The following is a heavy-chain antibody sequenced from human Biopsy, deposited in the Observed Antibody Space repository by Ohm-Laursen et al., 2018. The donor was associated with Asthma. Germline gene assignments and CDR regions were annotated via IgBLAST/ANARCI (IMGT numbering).Heavy chain of an antibody. D-gene: IGHD6-6*01. J-gene: IGHJ2*01. V-gene: IGHV4-39*02. CDR2: IYYSGRT. CDR1: GDAMRTSGSY. CDR3: ARAVSSSSYWYFDL. Sequence: SETLSLTCIVSGDAMRTSGSYWGWIRQSPGKGLEWIGSIYYSGRTYYNPSLESRVTISADTSKNHFSLKVTSVTAADTAVYYCARAVSSSSYWYFDLWGRGDLVTVSP.